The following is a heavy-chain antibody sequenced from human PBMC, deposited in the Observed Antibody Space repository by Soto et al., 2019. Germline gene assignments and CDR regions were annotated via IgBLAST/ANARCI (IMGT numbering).Heavy chain of an antibody. D-gene: IGHD3-10*01. V-gene: IGHV3-33*01. CDR2: IWYDGSNK. CDR3: ARTMVRGVIITPGYGMDV. J-gene: IGHJ6*01. CDR1: GFTFSNYG. Sequence: QVQLVESGGGVVQPGRSLRLSCAASGFTFSNYGMHWVRQAPGKGLEWVAVIWYDGSNKYYAGSVKGRFTISRDNSKNTLYLQMNSLRAEDTAVYYCARTMVRGVIITPGYGMDVW.